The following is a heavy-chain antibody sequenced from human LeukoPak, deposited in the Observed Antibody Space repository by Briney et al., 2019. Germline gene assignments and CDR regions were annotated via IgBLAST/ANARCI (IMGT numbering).Heavy chain of an antibody. J-gene: IGHJ6*04. V-gene: IGHV1-3*04. CDR3: ARALSSTSLDGMDV. D-gene: IGHD2-2*01. Sequence: GASVKLSCKASGYTFTNYVIYWVRQTPGQRLEWMRWINTGNGNTKYSKRFRSRVTVTRDTSATTAYMELSSLRSEDTAVYYSARALSSTSLDGMDVWGKGTTVTVSS. CDR2: INTGNGNT. CDR1: GYTFTNYV.